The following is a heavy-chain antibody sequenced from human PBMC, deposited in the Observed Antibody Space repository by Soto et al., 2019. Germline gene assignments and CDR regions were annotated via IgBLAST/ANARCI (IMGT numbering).Heavy chain of an antibody. CDR3: ARAQYSSSWFLTSPYYSYGMDV. J-gene: IGHJ6*02. V-gene: IGHV3-30-3*01. D-gene: IGHD6-13*01. CDR1: GFTFSSYA. CDR2: ISYDGSNK. Sequence: ESGGGVVQPGRSLRLSCAASGFTFSSYAMHWVRQAPGKGLEWVAVISYDGSNKYYADSVKGRFTISRDNSKNTLYLQMNSLRAEDTAVYYCARAQYSSSWFLTSPYYSYGMDVWGQGTTVTVS.